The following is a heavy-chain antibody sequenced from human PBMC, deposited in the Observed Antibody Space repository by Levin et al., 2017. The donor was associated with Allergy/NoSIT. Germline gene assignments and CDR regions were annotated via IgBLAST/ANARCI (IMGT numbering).Heavy chain of an antibody. CDR2: IYWDDDK. CDR1: GFSLTTYGVG. D-gene: IGHD6-13*01. Sequence: ESGPTLVKPTQPLTLTCTFSGFSLTTYGVGVGWIRPPPGKALEWLVFIYWDDDKRYSPSLKSRLTITKDTSKDQVVLTMTNMDPMDTATYYCAHRRLQSSNTWNSGAFDFWGHGTMVTVSS. CDR3: AHRRLQSSNTWNSGAFDF. J-gene: IGHJ3*01. V-gene: IGHV2-5*02.